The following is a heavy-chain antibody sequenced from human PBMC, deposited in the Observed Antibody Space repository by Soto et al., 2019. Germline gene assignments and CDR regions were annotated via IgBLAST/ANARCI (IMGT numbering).Heavy chain of an antibody. CDR2: ISGSGGST. CDR1: GFTFSSYA. J-gene: IGHJ5*02. Sequence: EVQLLESGGGLVQPGGSLRLSCAASGFTFSSYAMSWVRQAPGKGLEWVSAISGSGGSTYYADSVKGRFTISRDNSKNTLYLQMNSLRAEDTAVYYCAKGDIVLMVYAPGPNQKNWFDPLGQGTLVTVSS. V-gene: IGHV3-23*01. D-gene: IGHD2-8*01. CDR3: AKGDIVLMVYAPGPNQKNWFDP.